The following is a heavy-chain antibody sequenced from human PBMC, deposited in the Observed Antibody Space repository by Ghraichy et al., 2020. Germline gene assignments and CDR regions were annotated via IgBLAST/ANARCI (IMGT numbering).Heavy chain of an antibody. CDR3: VGISGWAGLMDV. V-gene: IGHV3-7*03. J-gene: IGHJ6*02. D-gene: IGHD6-19*01. CDR2: IKQDGSDQ. Sequence: LSLTCAASGFTVSAYWMSWVRQAPGKGLEWVASIKQDGSDQYYVDSVMGRFIISRDTANNSLYLQMYCLRAGDTALYYCVGISGWAGLMDVWGQGTTVTVSS. CDR1: GFTVSAYW.